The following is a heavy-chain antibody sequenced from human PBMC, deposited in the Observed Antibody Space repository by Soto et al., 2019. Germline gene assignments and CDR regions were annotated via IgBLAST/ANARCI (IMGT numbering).Heavy chain of an antibody. CDR2: ISSSSSYI. CDR3: ARGRYDYVWGSSMTVH. Sequence: GGSLRLSCAASGFTFSSYSMNWVRQAPGKGLEWVSSISSSSSYIYYADSVKGRLTISRDNAKNSLYLQMNSLRAEDTAVYYCARGRYDYVWGSSMTVHWGQGTLVTVSS. J-gene: IGHJ4*02. D-gene: IGHD3-16*01. V-gene: IGHV3-21*01. CDR1: GFTFSSYS.